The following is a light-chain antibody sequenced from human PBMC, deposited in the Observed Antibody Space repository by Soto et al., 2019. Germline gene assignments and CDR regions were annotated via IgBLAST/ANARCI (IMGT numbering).Light chain of an antibody. CDR1: QSISNY. Sequence: DMEMTQSPSSLSAFVGDRVTITCRASQSISNYLNWYQHKPGKVPKLLIYAASSLQSGVPTRFSGSGSATDFTLTINSLQPEDFATYYCQQSYGTPLTFGGGTKIEIK. V-gene: IGKV1-39*01. CDR2: AAS. J-gene: IGKJ4*01. CDR3: QQSYGTPLT.